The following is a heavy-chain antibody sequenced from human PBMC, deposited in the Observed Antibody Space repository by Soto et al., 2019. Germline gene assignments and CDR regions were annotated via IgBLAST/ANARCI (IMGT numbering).Heavy chain of an antibody. J-gene: IGHJ4*02. Sequence: GGSLRLSCAASGFTFSSYAMSWVRQAPGKGLEWVSAISGSGESTYYADSVKGRFTISRDNSKNTLYLQMNSMRVEDTALYHCVKGGASYTSCWYANWGQGILVTVSS. D-gene: IGHD6-13*01. V-gene: IGHV3-23*01. CDR1: GFTFSSYA. CDR2: ISGSGEST. CDR3: VKGGASYTSCWYAN.